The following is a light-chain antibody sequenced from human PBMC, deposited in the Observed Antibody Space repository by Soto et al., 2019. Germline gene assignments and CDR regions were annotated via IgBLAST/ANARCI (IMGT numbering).Light chain of an antibody. CDR3: SSYTSSSTYV. CDR1: TSDVGGYNY. J-gene: IGLJ1*01. Sequence: QSALTQPASVSGSPGQSITISFTGTTSDVGGYNYVSWYQQHPGKAPKLMIYEVSNRPSGVTNRFSGSKSGNTASLTISGLQAEDEADYYCSSYTSSSTYVFGPGTKLTVL. V-gene: IGLV2-14*01. CDR2: EVS.